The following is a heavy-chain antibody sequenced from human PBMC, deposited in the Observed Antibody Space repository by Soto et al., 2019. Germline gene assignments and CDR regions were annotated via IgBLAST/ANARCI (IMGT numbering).Heavy chain of an antibody. CDR1: GFTFSSYA. J-gene: IGHJ4*02. CDR3: AKLSRLLLRYFEFKYCFDN. CDR2: ISGSGGST. D-gene: IGHD3-9*01. Sequence: GGALRLSCAASGFTFSSYAMSWVRQAPGKGLEWVSAISGSGGSTYYADSVKGRFTISRDNSKNTLYLQMNSLRAEDTAVYYCAKLSRLLLRYFEFKYCFDNWGQGTRVSVS. V-gene: IGHV3-23*01.